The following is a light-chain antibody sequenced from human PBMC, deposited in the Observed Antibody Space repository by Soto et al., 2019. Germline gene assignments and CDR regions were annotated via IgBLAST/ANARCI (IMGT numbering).Light chain of an antibody. CDR3: QQSYSTPWT. CDR1: QSISNY. J-gene: IGKJ1*01. V-gene: IGKV1-39*01. Sequence: IQMPQSPSSLSASVGDRVSIACRASQSISNYLNWYQQKPGKAPKLLIYAASSLQSGVPSRFSGSGSGTDFTLTISSLQPEDFATYYCQQSYSTPWTFGQGTKVDI. CDR2: AAS.